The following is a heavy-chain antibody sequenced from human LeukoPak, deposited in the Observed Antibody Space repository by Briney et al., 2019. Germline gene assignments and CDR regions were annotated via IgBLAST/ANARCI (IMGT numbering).Heavy chain of an antibody. CDR2: ISYDGTNK. CDR3: AKRGSKWDLDN. CDR1: GFIFTSYA. J-gene: IGHJ4*02. D-gene: IGHD1-26*01. V-gene: IGHV3-33*05. Sequence: PGGSLRLSCAASGFIFTSYAMHWVRQAPGKGLEWVAVISYDGTNKYYADSVKGRFTISKDTSMNTLYLQMSGLRAEDTAIYYCAKRGSKWDLDNWGQGTLVTVSS.